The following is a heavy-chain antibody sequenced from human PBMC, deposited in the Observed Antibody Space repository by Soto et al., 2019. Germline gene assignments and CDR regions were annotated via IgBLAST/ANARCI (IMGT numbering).Heavy chain of an antibody. Sequence: QVQSLQSGAEVKKPGASVKVSCQASGYNFTKSAIHWVRQAPGQRLEWMGWISGATGNTKYSQKFQGRVTISRDTSASKADLELSRLTPEDTSVIECARDRVEKSKYSANGMDAWGQGTTVTV. CDR3: ARDRVEKSKYSANGMDA. CDR1: GYNFTKSA. D-gene: IGHD4-4*01. J-gene: IGHJ6*01. V-gene: IGHV1-3*01. CDR2: ISGATGNT.